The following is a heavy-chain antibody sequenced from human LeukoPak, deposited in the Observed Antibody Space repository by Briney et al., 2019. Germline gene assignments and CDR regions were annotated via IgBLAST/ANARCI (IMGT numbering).Heavy chain of an antibody. J-gene: IGHJ4*02. V-gene: IGHV4-4*07. D-gene: IGHD4-17*01. CDR2: IYTSGST. CDR1: GGSISSYY. CDR3: AKENRDYETRYYFDY. Sequence: SETLSLTCTVSGGSISSYYWSWIRQPAGKGLEWIGRIYTSGSTNYNPSLKSRVTMSVDTSKNQFSLKLSSVTAEDTAVYYCAKENRDYETRYYFDYWGQGILVTVSS.